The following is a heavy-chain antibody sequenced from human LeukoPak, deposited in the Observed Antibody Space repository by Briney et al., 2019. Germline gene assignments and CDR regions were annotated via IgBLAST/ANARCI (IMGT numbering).Heavy chain of an antibody. CDR2: IDPSSTYI. J-gene: IGHJ5*02. CDR1: GFTFSDYG. V-gene: IGHV3-21*04. Sequence: GGSLRLSCVASGFTFSDYGMSWVRQVPGKGLEWVSAIDPSSTYIYYADSVKGRFTISRDNAENSLYLQMNSLRVEDTAVYYCAREGSSGSYNWFDPWGQGTLVTVSS. D-gene: IGHD3-22*01. CDR3: AREGSSGSYNWFDP.